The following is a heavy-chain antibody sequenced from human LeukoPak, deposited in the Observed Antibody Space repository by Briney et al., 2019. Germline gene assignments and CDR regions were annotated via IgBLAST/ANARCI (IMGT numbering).Heavy chain of an antibody. CDR3: AREQGVTIDY. J-gene: IGHJ4*02. Sequence: SETLSLTCTVSGGSISSGGYYWSWIRQHPGKGLEWIGYIYYSGSTYYNPSLKSRVTISVDTSKNQFSLKLSSVTAADTAVYYCAREQGVTIDYWGQGTLVTVSS. V-gene: IGHV4-31*03. CDR1: GGSISSGGYY. CDR2: IYYSGST. D-gene: IGHD3-10*01.